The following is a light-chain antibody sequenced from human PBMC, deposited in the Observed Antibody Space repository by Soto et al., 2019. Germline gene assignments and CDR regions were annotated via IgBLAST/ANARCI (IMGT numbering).Light chain of an antibody. CDR2: EAS. V-gene: IGKV1-33*01. J-gene: IGKJ4*01. CDR3: QQYYNVLLT. CDR1: QDITND. Sequence: DIQMTQSPSSLSASVGDRVTITCQASQDITNDLNWYQQKPGKAPKVLIYEASNLKTGVTSRFSRSGSCTDFPLTISSLQPEDIAKYFCQQYYNVLLTFGGGTKVEIK.